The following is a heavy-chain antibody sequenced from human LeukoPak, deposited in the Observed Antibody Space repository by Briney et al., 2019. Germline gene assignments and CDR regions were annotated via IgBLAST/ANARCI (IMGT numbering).Heavy chain of an antibody. CDR2: ISGSGGST. CDR3: AKDPAHYYGSGSYRDY. D-gene: IGHD3-10*01. J-gene: IGHJ4*02. Sequence: PGGSLRLSCAASGFTFSSYAMSWVRQAPGKGLEWVSAISGSGGSTYYADSVKGRFTISRDNSKNTLYLQMNSLRAEDTAVYYCAKDPAHYYGSGSYRDYWGQGTLVTVSS. V-gene: IGHV3-23*01. CDR1: GFTFSSYA.